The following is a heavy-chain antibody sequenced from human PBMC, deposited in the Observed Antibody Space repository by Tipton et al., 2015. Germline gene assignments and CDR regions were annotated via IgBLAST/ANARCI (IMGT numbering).Heavy chain of an antibody. CDR1: GGSVISGTDY. J-gene: IGHJ5*02. CDR2: IVSGGST. Sequence: TLSLTCTVSGGSVISGTDYWSWIRQPPGKGLEWIGCIVSGGSTNYNPSLKSRVTISLDTSKNQFSLNLNSVTAADTAVYYCTKFNCGGDCYSYRGWFDPWGQGTLVTVSS. V-gene: IGHV4-61*01. CDR3: TKFNCGGDCYSYRGWFDP. D-gene: IGHD2-21*02.